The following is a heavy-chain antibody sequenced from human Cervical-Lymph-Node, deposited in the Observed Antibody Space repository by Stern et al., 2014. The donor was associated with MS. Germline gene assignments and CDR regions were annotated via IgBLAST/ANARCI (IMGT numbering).Heavy chain of an antibody. CDR2: IIPILGTL. CDR3: ARDRSLGVTPCFDY. CDR1: GSTFNNYA. Sequence: VQLVQSGAEVKKPGSSVTVSCKASGSTFNNYAIAWVRQAPGQGPEWMGGIIPILGTLTYAKGFEGRVTMIADGLSNTAYMELTSLRSEDTAVYYCARDRSLGVTPCFDYWGQGTLVTVSS. V-gene: IGHV1-69*01. J-gene: IGHJ4*02.